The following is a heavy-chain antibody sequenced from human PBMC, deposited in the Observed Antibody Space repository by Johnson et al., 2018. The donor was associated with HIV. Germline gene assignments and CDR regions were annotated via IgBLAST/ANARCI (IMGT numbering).Heavy chain of an antibody. CDR2: IGWDVFTI. D-gene: IGHD2-21*01. CDR3: AKVDCGGDTCAGYDPFDL. CDR1: GFTFDHYA. V-gene: IGHV3-9*03. Sequence: VQLVESGGGLVHPGRSLRLSCAASGFTFDHYAMHWVRQGPVKGLECVAGIGWDVFTIGYLDSVKCRFTIFKDDATNSLYLQMHSLRTEDMALYHFAKVDCGGDTCAGYDPFDLWGQGTLVTVSS. J-gene: IGHJ3*01.